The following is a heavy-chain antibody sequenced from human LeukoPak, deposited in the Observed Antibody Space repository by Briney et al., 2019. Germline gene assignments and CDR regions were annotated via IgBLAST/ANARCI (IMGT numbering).Heavy chain of an antibody. Sequence: GGSLRLSCAASGFSFDRYEMNWVRRAPGRGLEWISYVSANGATTYYAESVRGRFSISRDNAKTSLSLQMNNLRVEDTAVYYCAIGGEGSGTYFGHWGQGTLVTVFS. CDR2: VSANGATT. CDR1: GFSFDRYE. D-gene: IGHD1-26*01. J-gene: IGHJ1*01. V-gene: IGHV3-48*03. CDR3: AIGGEGSGTYFGH.